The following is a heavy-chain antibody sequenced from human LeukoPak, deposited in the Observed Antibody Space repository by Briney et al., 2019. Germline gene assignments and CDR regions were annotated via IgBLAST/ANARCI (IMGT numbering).Heavy chain of an antibody. CDR3: ARDLVKRIAVAGDY. D-gene: IGHD6-19*01. CDR2: ISYDGSNK. J-gene: IGHJ4*02. CDR1: GFTFSSYA. V-gene: IGHV3-30-3*01. Sequence: GGSLRLSCAASGFTFSSYAMHWVRQAPGKGLEWVAVISYDGSNKYYADSVKGRFTISRDNSKNTLYLQVNSLRPDDTAVYYCARDLVKRIAVAGDYWGQGTLVTVSS.